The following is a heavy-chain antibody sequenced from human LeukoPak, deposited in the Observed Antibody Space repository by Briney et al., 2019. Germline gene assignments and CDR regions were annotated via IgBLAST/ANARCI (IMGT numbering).Heavy chain of an antibody. CDR2: IYYSGST. V-gene: IGHV4-59*01. D-gene: IGHD4-11*01. Sequence: SETLSLTCTVSGGSISSYYWSWIRQPPGKGLEWIGYIYYSGSTNYNPSLKSRVTISVDTSKNQFSLKLSSVTAADTAVYYCARESLQGMDYWGQGTLVTVSS. CDR1: GGSISSYY. CDR3: ARESLQGMDY. J-gene: IGHJ4*02.